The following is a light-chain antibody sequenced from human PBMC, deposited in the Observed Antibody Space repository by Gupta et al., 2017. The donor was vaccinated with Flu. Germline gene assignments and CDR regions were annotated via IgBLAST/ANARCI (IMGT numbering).Light chain of an antibody. J-gene: IGKJ3*01. V-gene: IGKV3-20*01. CDR2: RTS. Sequence: LFTQSPRPLSLSPGERDTLSCRASQSVSRSYLTWYQQKPGQAPRLIIYRTSSRAKGITDRCSGSGDGTDGTLTISSREPEDFAVYYCQQEGSEHGHFTFGHGTKVDIK. CDR3: QQEGSEHGHFT. CDR1: QSVSRSY.